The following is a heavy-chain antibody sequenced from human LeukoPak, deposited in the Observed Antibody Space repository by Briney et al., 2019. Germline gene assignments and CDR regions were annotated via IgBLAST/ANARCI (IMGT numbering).Heavy chain of an antibody. D-gene: IGHD6-19*01. J-gene: IGHJ4*02. V-gene: IGHV1-18*04. CDR2: ISAYNGNT. Sequence: GASVKVSCKASGYTFTGYYMHWVRQAPGQGLEWMGWISAYNGNTNYAQKLQGRVTMTTDTSTSTAYMELRSLRSDDTAVYYCARVLVGSGWYGGGFYLDYWGQGTLVTVSS. CDR3: ARVLVGSGWYGGGFYLDY. CDR1: GYTFTGYY.